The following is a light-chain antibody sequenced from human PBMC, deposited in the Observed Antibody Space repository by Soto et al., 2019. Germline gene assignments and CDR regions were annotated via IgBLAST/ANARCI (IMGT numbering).Light chain of an antibody. Sequence: EIVLTQSPGTLSLARGKRATLSCRASQSVSSSHLAWYQQKPGQAPRLLIYGASTRATGIPDRFSGSGSGTEFTLTISRLEPEDVAVYYCQQYGTSMYIFGPGTKLEIK. CDR1: QSVSSSH. CDR2: GAS. J-gene: IGKJ2*01. CDR3: QQYGTSMYI. V-gene: IGKV3-20*01.